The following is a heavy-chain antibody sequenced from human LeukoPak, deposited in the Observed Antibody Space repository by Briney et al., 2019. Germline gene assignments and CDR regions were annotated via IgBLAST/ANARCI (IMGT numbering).Heavy chain of an antibody. CDR1: GYTFTSYD. V-gene: IGHV1-8*03. CDR2: MNPNSGNT. Sequence: GASVKVSCKASGYTFTSYDINWVRQATGQGLEWMGWMNPNSGNTGYAQKFQGRATITRNTSISTAYMELSSLRSEDTAVYYCAAGYYDSSGYYFSDYWGQGTLVTVSS. D-gene: IGHD3-22*01. CDR3: AAGYYDSSGYYFSDY. J-gene: IGHJ4*02.